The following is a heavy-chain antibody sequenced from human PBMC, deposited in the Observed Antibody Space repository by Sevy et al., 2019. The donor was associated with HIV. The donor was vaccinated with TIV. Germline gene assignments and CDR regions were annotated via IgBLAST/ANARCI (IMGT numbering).Heavy chain of an antibody. CDR1: GFTFSSYW. Sequence: GGSLRLSCAASGFTFSSYWMTWVRQAPGKGLEWVANIKQDMSEKYYADSVKGRFTISRDNARNSLYLQMESLIAEDTTVYYCARAQQVTMLVVIGGIYFDFWGQGTLVTVSS. D-gene: IGHD3-22*01. CDR2: IKQDMSEK. V-gene: IGHV3-7*01. J-gene: IGHJ4*02. CDR3: ARAQQVTMLVVIGGIYFDF.